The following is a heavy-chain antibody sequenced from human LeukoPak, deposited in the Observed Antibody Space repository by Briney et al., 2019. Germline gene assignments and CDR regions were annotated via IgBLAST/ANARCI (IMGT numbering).Heavy chain of an antibody. CDR3: ARGETPNITDLTGSPDAFDI. J-gene: IGHJ3*02. D-gene: IGHD3-9*01. V-gene: IGHV3-21*01. Sequence: GGSLRLSCAASGFTFSSYSMNWVRQAPGKGLEWVSSISSSSSYIYYADSVKGRFTISRDNAKNSLYLQMNSLRAEDTAVYYCARGETPNITDLTGSPDAFDIWGQGTMVTVSS. CDR1: GFTFSSYS. CDR2: ISSSSSYI.